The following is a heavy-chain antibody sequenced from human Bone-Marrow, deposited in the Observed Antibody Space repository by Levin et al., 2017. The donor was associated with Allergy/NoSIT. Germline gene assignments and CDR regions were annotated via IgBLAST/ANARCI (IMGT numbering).Heavy chain of an antibody. CDR2: IWYDGTNK. V-gene: IGHV3-33*01. CDR3: ARGLREWELLPDAFDF. Sequence: GGSLRLSCAGSGFAFNNYGIHWVRQAPGKGLEWVANIWYDGTNKNYGDSVKGRFTISRDNLKNTVHLQMNSLRAEDTAVYYCARGLREWELLPDAFDFWGQGTMVTVSS. D-gene: IGHD1-26*01. CDR1: GFAFNNYG. J-gene: IGHJ3*01.